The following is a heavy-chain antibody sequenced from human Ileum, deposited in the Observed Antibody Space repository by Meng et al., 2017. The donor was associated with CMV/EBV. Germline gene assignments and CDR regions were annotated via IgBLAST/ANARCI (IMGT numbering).Heavy chain of an antibody. J-gene: IGHJ4*02. CDR1: GGSISSSSYY. CDR3: ARSDSSSSPPFDY. CDR2: IYYSGST. V-gene: IGHV4-39*07. Sequence: GSLRLSCTVPGGSISSSSYYWGWIRQPPGKGLEWIGSIYYSGSTYYNPSLKSRVTISVDTSKNQFSLKLSSVTAADTAVYYCARSDSSSSPPFDYWGQGTLVTRLL. D-gene: IGHD6-6*01.